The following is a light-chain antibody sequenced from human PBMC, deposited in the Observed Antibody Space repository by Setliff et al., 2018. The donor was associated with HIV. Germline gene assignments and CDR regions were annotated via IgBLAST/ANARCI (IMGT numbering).Light chain of an antibody. CDR1: SSNIGTGYD. Sequence: QSVLTQPPSVSGAPGQRVTISCTGSSSNIGTGYDVHWYQQLPGTAPKLLIHDNNNRPSGVPDRFSGSKSGTSASLAITGLQAEVEADYYCQSYDSSLSGFVFGSGTKVTVL. CDR2: DNN. J-gene: IGLJ1*01. V-gene: IGLV1-40*01. CDR3: QSYDSSLSGFV.